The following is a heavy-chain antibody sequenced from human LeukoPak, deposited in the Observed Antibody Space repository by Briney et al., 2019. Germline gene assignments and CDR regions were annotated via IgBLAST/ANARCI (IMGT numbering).Heavy chain of an antibody. CDR1: EFPFSNAW. CDR2: IKSNSEGGTT. Sequence: GGSLRLSCAASEFPFSNAWMSWVRQAPGTGLEWVGRIKSNSEGGTTDYAAPVKGRFTISRDDSKNTLYLQMNSLKTEDTAVYYCTTASGVWLLHYWGQGTPVTVSS. J-gene: IGHJ4*02. CDR3: TTASGVWLLHY. V-gene: IGHV3-15*01. D-gene: IGHD3-22*01.